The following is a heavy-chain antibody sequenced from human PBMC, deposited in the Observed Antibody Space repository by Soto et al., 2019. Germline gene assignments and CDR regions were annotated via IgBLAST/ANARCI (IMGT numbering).Heavy chain of an antibody. CDR2: MYFSGST. CDR1: GGSVSSGNFY. D-gene: IGHD2-15*01. J-gene: IGHJ5*02. Sequence: QVQLQESAPGLVRPAETLSLTCTISGGSVSSGNFYWSWIRQPPGKGLEWIGFMYFSGSTSSNPSLKSRVTMSLDTSKHQFSLQLRSVTAVDTAVYYCARTGVVGRWFDPWGQGALVTVSS. V-gene: IGHV4-61*01. CDR3: ARTGVVGRWFDP.